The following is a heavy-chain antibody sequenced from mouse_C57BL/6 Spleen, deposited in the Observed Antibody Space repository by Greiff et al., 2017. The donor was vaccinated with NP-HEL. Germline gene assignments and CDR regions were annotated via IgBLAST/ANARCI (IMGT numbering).Heavy chain of an antibody. J-gene: IGHJ3*01. CDR3: APITTVVEGDWFAY. CDR2: INPSSGYT. CDR1: GYTFTSYT. Sequence: QVQLQQSGAELARPGASVKMSCKASGYTFTSYTMHWVNQRPGQGLEWIGYINPSSGYTKYNQKFKDKATLTADKSSSTAYMQLSSLTSEDSAVYYCAPITTVVEGDWFAYWGQGTLVTVSA. D-gene: IGHD1-1*01. V-gene: IGHV1-4*01.